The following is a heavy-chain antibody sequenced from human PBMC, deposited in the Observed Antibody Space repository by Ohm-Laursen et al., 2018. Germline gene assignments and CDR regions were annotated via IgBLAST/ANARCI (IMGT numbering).Heavy chain of an antibody. J-gene: IGHJ6*02. Sequence: SLRLSCAASGFTFSSYCMSWVRQAPGKGLEWVANIKQDGSEKYYVDSVKGRFTISRDNAKNSLYLQMNSLRAEDTAVYYCARVSCSSTSCSAYYYGMDVWGQGTTVTVSS. CDR3: ARVSCSSTSCSAYYYGMDV. CDR1: GFTFSSYC. V-gene: IGHV3-7*01. D-gene: IGHD2-2*01. CDR2: IKQDGSEK.